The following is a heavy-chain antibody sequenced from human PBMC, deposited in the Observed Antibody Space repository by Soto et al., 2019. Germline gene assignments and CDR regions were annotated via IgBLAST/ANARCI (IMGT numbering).Heavy chain of an antibody. CDR2: ISAYTDTP. J-gene: IGHJ5*02. CDR1: GYTFTNFG. V-gene: IGHV1-18*01. D-gene: IGHD2-2*01. Sequence: QVQLVQSGAEVKKPGASVKVSCRASGYTFTNFGVTWVRRAPGQGLEWMGWISAYTDTPDYAQKFQGRVTMTIDTSTSTAYMDLRCLTSEDTAVYYCARVIPGVEAGFDPWGQGTLVTVSS. CDR3: ARVIPGVEAGFDP.